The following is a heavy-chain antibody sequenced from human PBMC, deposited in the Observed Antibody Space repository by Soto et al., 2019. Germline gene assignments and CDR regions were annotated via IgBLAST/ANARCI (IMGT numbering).Heavy chain of an antibody. J-gene: IGHJ4*02. D-gene: IGHD6-25*01. CDR2: MNPYTGKA. V-gene: IGHV1-8*01. CDR1: GYTFTTYD. CDR3: ERRKERSGPNYFDY. Sequence: QVQLVQSGAEVKRPGASLKVSCQASGYTFTTYDINWVRQAPGQGLEWMGLMNPYTGKAGYAQKFQGRVTMTRDNSISTAYMELSSLRSEDTAVYYCERRKERSGPNYFDYWGLGTLVTVSS.